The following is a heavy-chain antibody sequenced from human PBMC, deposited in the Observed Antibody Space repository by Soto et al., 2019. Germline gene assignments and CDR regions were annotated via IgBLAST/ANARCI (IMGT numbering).Heavy chain of an antibody. CDR2: INPRGSA. CDR1: GASVSTTYW. J-gene: IGHJ4*02. Sequence: PQTLSHPCAVSGASVSTTYWRSWVRQPPGKGPEWIGEINPRGSANYNPSLKSRVTISVDISKSQFSLRLTSVTAADTAVYYCARYNAASGTYYFDYWGQGALVT. V-gene: IGHV4-4*03. CDR3: ARYNAASGTYYFDY. D-gene: IGHD6-13*01.